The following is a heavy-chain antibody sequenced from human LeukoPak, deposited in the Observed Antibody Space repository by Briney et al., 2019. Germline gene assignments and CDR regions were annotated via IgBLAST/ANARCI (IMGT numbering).Heavy chain of an antibody. D-gene: IGHD4-17*01. J-gene: IGHJ6*02. V-gene: IGHV3-23*01. Sequence: GGSLRLSCTASGFTFSNYGMSWVRQAPGKGLEWVSGLNNNGGSIYYADSVKGRFTISRDNSKNTLYLQMNSLGAEDTARYYCAKDRSNTVTDSSRYYGMDVWGQGTTVTVSS. CDR2: LNNNGGSI. CDR3: AKDRSNTVTDSSRYYGMDV. CDR1: GFTFSNYG.